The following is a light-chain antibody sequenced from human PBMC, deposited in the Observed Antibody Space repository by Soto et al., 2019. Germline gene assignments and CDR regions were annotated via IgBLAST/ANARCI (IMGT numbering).Light chain of an antibody. CDR2: DAS. V-gene: IGKV3-11*01. Sequence: EIVLTQSPGTLSLSPGERATLSCRASQSVSSNLAWYQQKPGQAPRLLISDASTRATGIPARFSGSGSGTDFILTISNLEPEDFALYYCQQRSKWPLSVTFGQGTRLEI. J-gene: IGKJ5*01. CDR3: QQRSKWPLSVT. CDR1: QSVSSN.